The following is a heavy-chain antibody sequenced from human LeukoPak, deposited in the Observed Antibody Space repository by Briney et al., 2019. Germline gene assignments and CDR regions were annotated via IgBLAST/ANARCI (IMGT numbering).Heavy chain of an antibody. CDR2: INHSGST. J-gene: IGHJ4*02. Sequence: SETLSLTCAVYGGSFSGYYWSWIRQPPGKGLEWIGEINHSGSTNYNPSLKSRVTISVDTSKNQFSLKLSSVTAADTAVYYCAREPNYYDSSGYYPPFDYWGQGTLVTVSS. CDR3: AREPNYYDSSGYYPPFDY. CDR1: GGSFSGYY. V-gene: IGHV4-34*01. D-gene: IGHD3-22*01.